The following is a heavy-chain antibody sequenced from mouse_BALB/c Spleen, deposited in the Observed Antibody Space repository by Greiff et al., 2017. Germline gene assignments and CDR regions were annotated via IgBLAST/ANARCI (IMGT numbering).Heavy chain of an antibody. V-gene: IGHV1S22*01. J-gene: IGHJ3*01. Sequence: LQQPGSELVRPGASVKLSCKASGYTFTSYWMHWVKQRPGQGLEWIGNIYPGSGSTNYDEKFKSKATLTVDTSSSTAYMQLSSLTSEDSAVYYCTRSATTGWSAYWGQGTLVTVSA. D-gene: IGHD1-1*01. CDR3: TRSATTGWSAY. CDR2: IYPGSGST. CDR1: GYTFTSYW.